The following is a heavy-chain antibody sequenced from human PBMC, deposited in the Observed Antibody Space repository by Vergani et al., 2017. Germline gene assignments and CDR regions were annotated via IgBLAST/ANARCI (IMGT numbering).Heavy chain of an antibody. J-gene: IGHJ4*02. D-gene: IGHD2-8*01. CDR3: AKATLGYCTNGVCYTQYYFDY. CDR1: GFTFDDYA. CDR2: ISWNSGSI. V-gene: IGHV3-9*01. Sequence: EVQLVESGGGLVQPVRSLRLSCAASGFTFDDYAMHWVRQAPGKGLEWVSGISWNSGSIGYADSVKGRFTISRDNAKNSLYLQMNSLRAEDTALYYCAKATLGYCTNGVCYTQYYFDYWGQGTLVTVSS.